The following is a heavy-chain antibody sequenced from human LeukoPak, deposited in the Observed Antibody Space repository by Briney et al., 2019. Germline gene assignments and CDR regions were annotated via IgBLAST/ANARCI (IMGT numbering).Heavy chain of an antibody. D-gene: IGHD6-13*01. J-gene: IGHJ6*02. V-gene: IGHV4-59*08. CDR1: GGSISSHH. CDR3: ARHIAAAGTSYSSDVDV. CDR2: IYYSGST. Sequence: SETLSHTCNVSGGSISSHHWSWIREPPGKGLEWIGYIYYSGSTNYNPSLRSRVTMSVDTSKNQFSLKLRSVTAEDTAVYYCARHIAAAGTSYSSDVDVWGQGTTVTVSS.